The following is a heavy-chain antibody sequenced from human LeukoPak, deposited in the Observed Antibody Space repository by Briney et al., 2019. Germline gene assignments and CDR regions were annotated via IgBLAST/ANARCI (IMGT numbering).Heavy chain of an antibody. V-gene: IGHV3-53*01. CDR1: GFTVSSNY. CDR2: IYSGGST. Sequence: GGSLRLSCAASGFTVSSNYMSWVRQAPGKGLEWVSVIYSGGSTCYADSVKGRFTISRDNSKNTLYLQMNSLRAEDTAVYYCARLLGYCSGGSCSSEYWGQGTLVTVSS. D-gene: IGHD2-15*01. J-gene: IGHJ4*02. CDR3: ARLLGYCSGGSCSSEY.